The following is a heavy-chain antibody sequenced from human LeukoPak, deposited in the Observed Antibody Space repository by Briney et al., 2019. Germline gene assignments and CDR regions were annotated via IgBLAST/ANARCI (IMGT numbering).Heavy chain of an antibody. V-gene: IGHV3-9*01. CDR2: ISWNSGSI. CDR3: AKDERPPYYDFWSSHLYYYYGMDV. CDR1: GFTFDDYA. J-gene: IGHJ6*02. D-gene: IGHD3-3*01. Sequence: GGSLRLSCAASGFTFDDYAMHWVRQAPGKGLEWVSGISWNSGSIGYADSVKGRFTISRDNAKNSLYLQMNSLRAEDTALYYCAKDERPPYYDFWSSHLYYYYGMDVWGQGTTVTVSS.